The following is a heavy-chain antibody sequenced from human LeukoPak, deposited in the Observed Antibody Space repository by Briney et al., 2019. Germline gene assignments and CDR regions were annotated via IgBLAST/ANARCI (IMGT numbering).Heavy chain of an antibody. Sequence: SETLSLTCTVSGGSISSSSYYWGWIRQPPGKGLEWIGSIYYSGSTYYNPSLKSRVTISVDTSKNQLSLKLSSVTAADTAVYYCARGEEQELAPDYWGQGTLVTVSS. D-gene: IGHD6-13*01. CDR2: IYYSGST. V-gene: IGHV4-39*01. CDR1: GGSISSSSYY. J-gene: IGHJ4*02. CDR3: ARGEEQELAPDY.